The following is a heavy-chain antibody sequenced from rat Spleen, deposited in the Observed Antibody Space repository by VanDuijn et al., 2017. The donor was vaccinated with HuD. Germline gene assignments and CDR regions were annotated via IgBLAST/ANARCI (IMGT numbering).Heavy chain of an antibody. CDR2: INKNSRTI. Sequence: EVKLVESGGGLVQPGRSLKLSCAASGFNFNDHWMGWVRQAPGKGLEWIGEINKNSRTIKYNPSLKEKFTISRDNAQNTLYLQMSKLGSEDTAIYYCASRGEGEDNWFAYWGQGTLVTVSS. D-gene: IGHD1-11*01. CDR3: ASRGEGEDNWFAY. V-gene: IGHV4-2*01. J-gene: IGHJ3*01. CDR1: GFNFNDHW.